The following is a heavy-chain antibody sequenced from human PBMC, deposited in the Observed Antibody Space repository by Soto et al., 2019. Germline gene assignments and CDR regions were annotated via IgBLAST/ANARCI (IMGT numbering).Heavy chain of an antibody. D-gene: IGHD2-15*01. CDR1: GFTFSSYS. J-gene: IGHJ6*02. CDR3: AREKASPTPVHYYGMDV. CDR2: ISSSSSTI. Sequence: GGSLRLSCAASGFTFSSYSMNWVRQAPGKGLERVSYISSSSSTIYYADSVKGRFTISRDNAKNSLYLQMNSLRDEDTAVYYCAREKASPTPVHYYGMDVWGQGTTVTVSS. V-gene: IGHV3-48*02.